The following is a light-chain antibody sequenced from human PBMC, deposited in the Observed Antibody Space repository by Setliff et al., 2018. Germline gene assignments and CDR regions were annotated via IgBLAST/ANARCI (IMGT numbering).Light chain of an antibody. CDR1: SSNIGNNY. CDR3: GTWDSSLSAGV. CDR2: DNN. V-gene: IGLV1-51*01. Sequence: QSALTQPPSVSAAPGQKVAISCSGSSSNIGNNYVSWYQQLPGTAPKLLIYDNNKRPSGIPDRFSGSKSGTSATLGITGLQTGDEADYYCGTWDSSLSAGVFGGETKVTVL. J-gene: IGLJ2*01.